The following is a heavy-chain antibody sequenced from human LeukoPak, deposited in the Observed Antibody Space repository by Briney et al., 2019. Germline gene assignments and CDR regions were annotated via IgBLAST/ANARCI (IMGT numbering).Heavy chain of an antibody. CDR2: IWYDGSNK. CDR1: GFTFSDYG. Sequence: GKSLRLSCTASGFTFSDYGMHWVRQPPGKGLEWVAIIWYDGSNKTYEDSVKGRFTISRDNSKNTLYLQMNSLRAEDTAVYYCAREDYGDYSEYYFDYWGQGTLVTVSS. V-gene: IGHV3-33*01. J-gene: IGHJ4*02. CDR3: AREDYGDYSEYYFDY. D-gene: IGHD4-17*01.